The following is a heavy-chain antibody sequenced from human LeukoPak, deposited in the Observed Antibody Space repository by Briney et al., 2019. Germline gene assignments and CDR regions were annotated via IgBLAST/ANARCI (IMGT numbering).Heavy chain of an antibody. CDR3: ARLPIVVVPSTSFDI. V-gene: IGHV4-30-2*01. CDR1: GGSISSGGYY. Sequence: TLSLTCTVSGGSISSGGYYWSWIRPPPGKGLEWIGYIYHSGSTYYNPSLKSRVTISVDRSKNQFSLKLSSVTAADTAVYYCARLPIVVVPSTSFDIWGHGTMATVSS. J-gene: IGHJ3*02. D-gene: IGHD2-2*01. CDR2: IYHSGST.